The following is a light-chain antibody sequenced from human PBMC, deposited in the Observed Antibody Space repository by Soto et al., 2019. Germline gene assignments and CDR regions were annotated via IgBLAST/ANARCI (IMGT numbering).Light chain of an antibody. CDR3: SSYTSSSTLV. CDR1: SSDVGGYNY. CDR2: EVS. Sequence: QSVLTQPASVSGSPGQSITISCTGTSSDVGGYNYVSWYQQHPGKAPTLMINEVSNRPSGVSNRFSGSKSGNTGSLTISGLQAEDEADYYCSSYTSSSTLVFGGGTQLTVL. V-gene: IGLV2-14*01. J-gene: IGLJ2*01.